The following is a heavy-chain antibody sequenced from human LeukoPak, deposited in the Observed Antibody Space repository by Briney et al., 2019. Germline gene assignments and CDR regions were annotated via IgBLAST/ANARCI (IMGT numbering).Heavy chain of an antibody. Sequence: ASVKVSCKASGYTSTGYYIHWVRQAPGQGLEWMGWINPNSGGTKYAEKVQGRVTMTRDTSSSTAYMELSWLRFDDSAVYYCARDFLVAGTSTYWGQGTLVTVSS. J-gene: IGHJ4*02. CDR3: ARDFLVAGTSTY. D-gene: IGHD6-19*01. CDR2: INPNSGGT. CDR1: GYTSTGYY. V-gene: IGHV1-2*02.